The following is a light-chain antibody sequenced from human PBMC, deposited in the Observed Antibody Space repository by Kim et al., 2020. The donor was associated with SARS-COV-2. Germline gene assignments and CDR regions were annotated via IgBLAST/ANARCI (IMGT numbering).Light chain of an antibody. CDR2: RDN. J-gene: IGLJ1*01. CDR1: NIGSKN. CDR3: QVWDSGPYV. Sequence: LAMGQTAKITWAGKNIGSKNVHWYQQKPGQAPVVVIYRDNDRPSGIPERFSGSNSGNTATLTISRAQAGDEADYYCQVWDSGPYVFGTGTKVTVL. V-gene: IGLV3-9*01.